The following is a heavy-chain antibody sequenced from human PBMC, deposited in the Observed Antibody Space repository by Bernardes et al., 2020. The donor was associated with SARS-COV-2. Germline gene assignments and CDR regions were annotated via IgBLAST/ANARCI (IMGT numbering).Heavy chain of an antibody. Sequence: GGSLRLSCAASGFTFSDYIMNWVRQAPGKGLEWVASISRTSNYIFYADSMKGRFTISRDNNKKSLYLQMNSLRAEHTAVYYCAKFGEGSVWGQGTTVSVSS. CDR1: GFTFSDYI. D-gene: IGHD3-10*01. J-gene: IGHJ6*02. CDR2: ISRTSNYI. V-gene: IGHV3-21*01. CDR3: AKFGEGSV.